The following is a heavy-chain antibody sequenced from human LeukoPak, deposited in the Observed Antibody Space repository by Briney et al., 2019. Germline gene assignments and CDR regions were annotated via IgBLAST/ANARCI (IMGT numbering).Heavy chain of an antibody. J-gene: IGHJ4*02. CDR1: GYTFRSYG. D-gene: IGHD6-19*01. Sequence: ASVKVSCKASGYTFRSYGISWVRQAPGQGLEWMGWISAHNNNTKYAQKFQGRVTTTTDTSTSTAYMELRSLRADDTAVYYCARGDRSSSGWYLDYWGQGSLVTVSS. CDR2: ISAHNNNT. V-gene: IGHV1-18*01. CDR3: ARGDRSSSGWYLDY.